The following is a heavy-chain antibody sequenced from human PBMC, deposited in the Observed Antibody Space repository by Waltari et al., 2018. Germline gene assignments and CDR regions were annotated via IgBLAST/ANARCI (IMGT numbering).Heavy chain of an antibody. V-gene: IGHV3-48*04. D-gene: IGHD1-26*01. Sequence: EVQLVESGGDLVQPGGSLRLSCAASGLTFSDNSMQWVRQAPGKGPEWIAYRIISGDTTFYADSVRGRFTISRDNAKSSVYLQMSSLRAEDTAVYYCRLLLVGATEEGYFDSWGQGTLVTVSS. CDR3: RLLLVGATEEGYFDS. CDR2: RIISGDTT. J-gene: IGHJ4*02. CDR1: GLTFSDNS.